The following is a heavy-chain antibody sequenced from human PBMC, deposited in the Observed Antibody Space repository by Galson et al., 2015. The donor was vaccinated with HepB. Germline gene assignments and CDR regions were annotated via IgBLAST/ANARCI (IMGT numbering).Heavy chain of an antibody. D-gene: IGHD5-12*01. CDR1: GFTFSSYG. CDR3: ARERSGYDSPDY. Sequence: SLRLSCAASGFTFSSYGMHWVRQAPGKGLEWVAVIWYDGSNKYYADSVKGRFTISRDNSKNTLYLQMNSLRAEDTAVYYCARERSGYDSPDYWGQGTLVTVSS. J-gene: IGHJ4*02. CDR2: IWYDGSNK. V-gene: IGHV3-33*01.